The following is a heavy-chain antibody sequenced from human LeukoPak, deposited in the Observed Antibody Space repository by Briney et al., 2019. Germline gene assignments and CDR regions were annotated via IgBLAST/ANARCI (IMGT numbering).Heavy chain of an antibody. J-gene: IGHJ4*02. Sequence: SETLSLTCAVYGGSFSGYYWSWIRQPPGKGLEWIGEINHSGSTNYNPSLKSRVTISVDTSKNQFSLKLSSVTAADTAVYYCARRRYDSSGYSPYFDYWGQGTLVTVSS. V-gene: IGHV4-34*01. D-gene: IGHD3-22*01. CDR1: GGSFSGYY. CDR3: ARRRYDSSGYSPYFDY. CDR2: INHSGST.